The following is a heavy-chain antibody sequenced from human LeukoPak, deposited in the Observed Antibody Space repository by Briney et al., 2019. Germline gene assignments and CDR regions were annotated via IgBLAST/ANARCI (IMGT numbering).Heavy chain of an antibody. Sequence: PSETLSLTCTVSGGSISSGGYYWSWIRQPPGKGLEWIGYIYHSGSTYYNPSLKSRVTISVDRSKNQFSLKLSSVTAADTAVYYCARAAAAGIVHFDYWGQGTLVTVSS. CDR3: ARAAAAGIVHFDY. V-gene: IGHV4-30-2*01. CDR1: GGSISSGGYY. J-gene: IGHJ4*02. D-gene: IGHD6-13*01. CDR2: IYHSGST.